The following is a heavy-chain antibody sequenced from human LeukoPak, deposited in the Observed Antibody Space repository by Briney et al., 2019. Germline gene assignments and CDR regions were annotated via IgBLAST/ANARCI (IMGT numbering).Heavy chain of an antibody. Sequence: GGSLRLSCAASGFTFSTYNMNWVRQAPGKGLEWVSWISSSTSYIYYAHSVKGRFTISRDNAKNSLYLQMNSLRAEDTAVYYCARDESRVRPFGYWGQGALVTVSS. CDR3: ARDESRVRPFGY. CDR2: ISSSTSYI. CDR1: GFTFSTYN. J-gene: IGHJ4*02. V-gene: IGHV3-21*01. D-gene: IGHD2-8*01.